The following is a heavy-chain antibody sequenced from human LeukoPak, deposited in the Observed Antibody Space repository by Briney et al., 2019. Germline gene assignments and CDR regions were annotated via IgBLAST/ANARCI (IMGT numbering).Heavy chain of an antibody. Sequence: GGSLRLSCAASGFAFSTYWMSWVRQAPGKGLEWVANIKADGSDRYYVASVKGRFTISRDNAERSLYLQMNSLRVDDTAMYYCARGGFSYGLWGQGTLVTVSP. CDR2: IKADGSDR. J-gene: IGHJ4*02. D-gene: IGHD5-18*01. CDR1: GFAFSTYW. V-gene: IGHV3-7*05. CDR3: ARGGFSYGL.